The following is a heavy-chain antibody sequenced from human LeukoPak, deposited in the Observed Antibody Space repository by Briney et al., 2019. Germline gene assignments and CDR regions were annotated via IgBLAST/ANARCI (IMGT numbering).Heavy chain of an antibody. Sequence: ASMKVSCKASGYTFTTYDISWVRQAPGQGLEWMGWISPYNGNTNYAQKLQGRVTMTTDTSTSTAYMELRSLRSDDTAVYYCAGQRAPDAFDIWGQGTMVTVSS. CDR2: ISPYNGNT. V-gene: IGHV1-18*01. J-gene: IGHJ3*02. CDR3: AGQRAPDAFDI. CDR1: GYTFTTYD.